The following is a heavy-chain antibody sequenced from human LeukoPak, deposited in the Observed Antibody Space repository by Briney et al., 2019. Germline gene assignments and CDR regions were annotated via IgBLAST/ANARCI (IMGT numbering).Heavy chain of an antibody. CDR3: ATNTAMANDAFDI. CDR2: IYHSGST. Sequence: SQTLSLTCAVSGGSISSGGYSWSWIRQPPGKGLVWIGYIYHSGSTYYNPSLKSRVTISVDRSKNQFSLKLSSVTAADTAVYYCATNTAMANDAFDIWGQGTMVTVSS. J-gene: IGHJ3*02. CDR1: GGSISSGGYS. D-gene: IGHD5-18*01. V-gene: IGHV4-30-2*01.